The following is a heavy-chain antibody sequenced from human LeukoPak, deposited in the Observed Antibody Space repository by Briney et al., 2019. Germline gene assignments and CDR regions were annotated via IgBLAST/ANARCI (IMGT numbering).Heavy chain of an antibody. CDR1: GYTFTSYY. D-gene: IGHD6-19*01. J-gene: IGHJ4*02. Sequence: ASVKVSCKASGYTFTSYYMHWVRQAPGQGLEWMGLINPTGGSTGYAQKFQGRVTMTTDTSTSTVFMELRSLRSDDTAVYYCAREKSQIAVAGTAVFDYWGQGTLVTVSS. V-gene: IGHV1-46*01. CDR2: INPTGGST. CDR3: AREKSQIAVAGTAVFDY.